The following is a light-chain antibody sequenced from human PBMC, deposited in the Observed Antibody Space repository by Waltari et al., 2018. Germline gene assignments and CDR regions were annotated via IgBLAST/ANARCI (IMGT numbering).Light chain of an antibody. CDR2: DDS. CDR3: QVWDSSSDHLWV. Sequence: SYVLTQPPSVSVAPGPTARITCGGNNIGRKRVHWSQQKRGQAPVLVVYDDSDRPAGIPERFSGSNSGNTATLTISRVEAGDEADYYCQVWDSSSDHLWVFGGGTKLTVL. V-gene: IGLV3-21*02. CDR1: NIGRKR. J-gene: IGLJ3*02.